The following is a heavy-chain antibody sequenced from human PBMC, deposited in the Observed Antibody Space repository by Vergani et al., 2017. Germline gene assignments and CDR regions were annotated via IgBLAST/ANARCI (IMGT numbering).Heavy chain of an antibody. Sequence: QVQLVESGGGLVKPGGSLRLSCAASGFTFSDYYMSWIRQAPGKGLEWVSYISSSISYTNYADSVKGRFTISRDNAKNSLYLQMNSLRADDTAVYYCAGETSGDSSDYYVDYWGQGTLVTVSS. CDR2: ISSSISYT. CDR1: GFTFSDYY. D-gene: IGHD3-22*01. CDR3: AGETSGDSSDYYVDY. J-gene: IGHJ4*02. V-gene: IGHV3-11*05.